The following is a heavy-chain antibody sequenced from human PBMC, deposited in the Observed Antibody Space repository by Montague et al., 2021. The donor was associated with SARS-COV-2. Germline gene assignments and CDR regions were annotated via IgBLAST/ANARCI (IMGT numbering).Heavy chain of an antibody. CDR2: IYSGGST. CDR3: ARELKGYFDY. J-gene: IGHJ4*02. CDR1: GFTVSSNY. V-gene: IGHV3-66*02. D-gene: IGHD3-10*01. Sequence: SLRLSCAASGFTVSSNYMSWVRQAPGKGLEWVSVIYSGGSTYYADSVKGRFIIYRDNSKNTLYLQMNSLRAEDTAVYYCARELKGYFDYWGQGTLVTVSS.